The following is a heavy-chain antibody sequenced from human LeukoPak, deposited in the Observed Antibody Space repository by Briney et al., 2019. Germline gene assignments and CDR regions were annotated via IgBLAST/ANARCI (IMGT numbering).Heavy chain of an antibody. D-gene: IGHD3-9*01. CDR3: EKDGGYDILTGYFDY. Sequence: GGSLRLSCAASGFTFSSYAMSWVRQAPGKGLEWVSAISGSGGSTYYADSVKGRFTISRDNSKNTLYLQMNSLRAEDTAVYYCEKDGGYDILTGYFDYWGQGTLVPVSS. J-gene: IGHJ4*02. CDR2: ISGSGGST. CDR1: GFTFSSYA. V-gene: IGHV3-23*01.